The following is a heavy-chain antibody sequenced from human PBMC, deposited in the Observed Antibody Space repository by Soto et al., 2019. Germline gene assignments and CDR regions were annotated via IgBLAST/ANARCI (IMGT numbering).Heavy chain of an antibody. CDR2: ISAYNGNT. CDR3: ARGYCSSTSCPEGFAY. Sequence: ASVKVSCKASGYTFTSYGISWVPQAPGQGLEWMGWISAYNGNTNYAQKLQGRVTMTTDTSTSTAYMELRSLRSDDTAVYYCARGYCSSTSCPEGFAYWGQGTLVPVSS. CDR1: GYTFTSYG. J-gene: IGHJ4*02. V-gene: IGHV1-18*01. D-gene: IGHD2-2*01.